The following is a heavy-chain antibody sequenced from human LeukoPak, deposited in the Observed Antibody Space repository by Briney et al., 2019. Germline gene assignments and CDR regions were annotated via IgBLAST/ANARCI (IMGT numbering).Heavy chain of an antibody. Sequence: SETLSLTCAVYGGFFSGYYWSWIRQPPGKGLEWIGEINHSGSTNYNPSLKSRVTISVDTSKNQFSLKLSSVTAADTAVYYCASRPLSGSYYYYYYMDVWGKGTTVSVSS. CDR2: INHSGST. J-gene: IGHJ6*03. D-gene: IGHD1-26*01. V-gene: IGHV4-34*01. CDR1: GGFFSGYY. CDR3: ASRPLSGSYYYYYYMDV.